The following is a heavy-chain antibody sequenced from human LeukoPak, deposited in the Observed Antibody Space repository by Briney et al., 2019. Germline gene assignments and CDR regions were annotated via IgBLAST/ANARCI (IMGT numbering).Heavy chain of an antibody. V-gene: IGHV3-23*01. D-gene: IGHD2-21*02. Sequence: GGSLRLSCAATGFTFSSYAMSWVRQAPGKGLEWVSAISGSGGSTYYADSVKGRFTISRDNSKNTLYLQMNSLRAEDTAVYYCAKVVVTPNSLHNWFDPWGQGTLVTVSS. CDR1: GFTFSSYA. CDR3: AKVVVTPNSLHNWFDP. CDR2: ISGSGGST. J-gene: IGHJ5*02.